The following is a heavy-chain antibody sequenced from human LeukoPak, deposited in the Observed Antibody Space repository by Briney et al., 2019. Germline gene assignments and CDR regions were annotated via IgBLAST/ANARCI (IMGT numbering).Heavy chain of an antibody. J-gene: IGHJ4*02. Sequence: GGSLRLSCAASGFTFSSYAMHWVRQAPGKGLEWVSYISSSDNTIYYADSVKGRFTISRDNAKSSLYLQMNSLRAEDTAVFYCARDGTTSGLDYWGQGTLVTVSS. CDR1: GFTFSSYA. V-gene: IGHV3-48*01. CDR2: ISSSDNTI. D-gene: IGHD2-2*01. CDR3: ARDGTTSGLDY.